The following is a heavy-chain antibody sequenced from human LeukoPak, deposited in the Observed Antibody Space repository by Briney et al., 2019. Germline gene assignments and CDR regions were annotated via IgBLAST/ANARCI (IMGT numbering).Heavy chain of an antibody. CDR3: ARGTPSGWLGAVY. J-gene: IGHJ4*02. CDR1: EYTFVSYD. CDR2: MNPNSGAT. V-gene: IGHV1-8*01. Sequence: GASVKVSCKASEYTFVSYDINWVRQAPGQGLEWMGWMNPNSGATGYAQKFQGRVTMTRDTSINTAYMELSGLTSEDTAVYYCARGTPSGWLGAVYWGQGTLVTVSS. D-gene: IGHD6-19*01.